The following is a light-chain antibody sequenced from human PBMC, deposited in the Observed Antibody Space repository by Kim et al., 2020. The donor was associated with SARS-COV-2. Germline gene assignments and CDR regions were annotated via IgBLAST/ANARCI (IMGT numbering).Light chain of an antibody. CDR1: QSVLYSSNNKNY. CDR2: WAS. V-gene: IGKV4-1*01. Sequence: RATIHCQSSQSVLYSSNNKNYLAWYQQKPGQPPKLLIYWASTRESGVPDRFSGSGSGTDFTLTINSLQAEDVAVYYCQQYFSISTFGQGTRLEIK. CDR3: QQYFSIST. J-gene: IGKJ5*01.